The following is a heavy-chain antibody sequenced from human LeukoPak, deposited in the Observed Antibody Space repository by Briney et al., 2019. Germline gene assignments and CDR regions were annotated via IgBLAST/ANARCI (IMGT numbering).Heavy chain of an antibody. CDR1: GFTFSNYA. V-gene: IGHV3-30*18. CDR3: AKARGRGTMIRGVIPSLFDY. Sequence: GRSLRLSCAASGFTFSNYAMHWVRQAPGKGLEWVAVISYDGSNKYYADSVKGRVTISRDNSKNTLYLQMSSLRAEDTAVYYCAKARGRGTMIRGVIPSLFDYWGQGTLVTVSS. CDR2: ISYDGSNK. D-gene: IGHD3-10*01. J-gene: IGHJ4*02.